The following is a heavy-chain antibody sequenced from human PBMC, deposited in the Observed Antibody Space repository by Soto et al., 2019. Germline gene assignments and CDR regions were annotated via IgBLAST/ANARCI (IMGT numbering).Heavy chain of an antibody. J-gene: IGHJ5*02. CDR1: GGSFSGYY. CDR2: INHSGST. V-gene: IGHV4-34*01. D-gene: IGHD3-16*02. Sequence: QVQLQQWGAGLLKPSETLSLTCAVYGGSFSGYYWSWIRQPPGKGLEWIGEINHSGSTNYNPSLRXXLTIAVAQSKXXFXLXXSSVPAADTAVYYCARGVMITFGGVIVGSMVWFDPWGQGTLVTVSS. CDR3: ARGVMITFGGVIVGSMVWFDP.